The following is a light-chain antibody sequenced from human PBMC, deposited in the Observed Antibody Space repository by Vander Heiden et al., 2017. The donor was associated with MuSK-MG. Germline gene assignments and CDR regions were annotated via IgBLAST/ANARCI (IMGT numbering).Light chain of an antibody. J-gene: IGKJ4*01. CDR3: QQYDNLPLT. CDR1: QDISNY. CDR2: DAS. Sequence: DIQMPQSPSSLSASVGDRVTITCQASQDISNYLNWYQQKPGKAPKLLIYDASNLETGVPSRFSGSGSGTDFTFTISSLQPEDIATYYCQQYDNLPLTFGGGTKVEIK. V-gene: IGKV1-33*01.